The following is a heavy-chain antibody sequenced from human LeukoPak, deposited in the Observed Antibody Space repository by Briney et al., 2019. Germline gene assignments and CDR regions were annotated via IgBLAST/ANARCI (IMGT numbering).Heavy chain of an antibody. CDR3: ARDGGYCIGSTCRPFYGMDV. CDR1: GGSVSSDDSS. D-gene: IGHD2-15*01. V-gene: IGHV4-30-2*01. Sequence: SQTLSLTCAVSGGSVSSDDSSWNWIRQPPGQGLEWIGSLYYSGSTSYNPSLKSRVSMSLDRSKNQFSLYLSSVTAADTAVYYCARDGGYCIGSTCRPFYGMDVWGKGTTVTVSS. CDR2: LYYSGST. J-gene: IGHJ6*04.